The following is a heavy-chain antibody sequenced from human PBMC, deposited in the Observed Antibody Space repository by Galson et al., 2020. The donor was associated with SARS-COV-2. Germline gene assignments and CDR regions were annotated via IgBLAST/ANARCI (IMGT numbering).Heavy chain of an antibody. CDR1: GFPIGSNY. J-gene: IGHJ6*04. D-gene: IGHD3-22*01. Sequence: QLGESLKISCAASGFPIGSNYMTWVRQAPGKGLEWLSVIYRGDTTDYADSVKGRFTIFRQTSENTLYLQMNSLRPEDTAVYFCVRDGHFYDKTGYWAMDVWGTGTTVIVSS. CDR2: IYRGDTT. V-gene: IGHV3-53*04. CDR3: VRDGHFYDKTGYWAMDV.